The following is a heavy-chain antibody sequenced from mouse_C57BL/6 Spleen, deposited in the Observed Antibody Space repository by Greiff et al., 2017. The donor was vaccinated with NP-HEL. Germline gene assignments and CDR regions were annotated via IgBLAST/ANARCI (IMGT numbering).Heavy chain of an antibody. D-gene: IGHD1-1*01. CDR3: ARERDYYGSSGYFDY. CDR1: GFTFSDYG. J-gene: IGHJ2*01. V-gene: IGHV5-17*01. Sequence: EVQLVESGGGLVKPGGSLKLSCAASGFTFSDYGMHWVRQAPEKGLEWVAYISSGSSTIYYADTVKGRFTISRDNAKNTLFLQMTSLRYEDTSMYYCARERDYYGSSGYFDYWGQGTTLTVSS. CDR2: ISSGSSTI.